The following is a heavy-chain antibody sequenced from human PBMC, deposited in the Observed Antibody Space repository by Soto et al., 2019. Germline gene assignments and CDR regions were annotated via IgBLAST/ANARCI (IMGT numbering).Heavy chain of an antibody. CDR3: ARDSGGWSYFDY. CDR2: INSDGSST. CDR1: GFTFSSYW. V-gene: IGHV3-74*01. Sequence: GGSLRLSCAASGFTFSSYWMHWVRQAPGKGLVWVSRINSDGSSTSYADSVKGRFTISRDNAKNTLYLQMNSLRAEDTAMYYCARDSGGWSYFDYWGQGTLVTVSS. J-gene: IGHJ4*02. D-gene: IGHD6-19*01.